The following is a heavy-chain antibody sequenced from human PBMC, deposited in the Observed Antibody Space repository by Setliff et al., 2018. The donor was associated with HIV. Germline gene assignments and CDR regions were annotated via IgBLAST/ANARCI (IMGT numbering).Heavy chain of an antibody. J-gene: IGHJ4*02. CDR2: INHSGNT. CDR1: GDSIGSNTFY. CDR3: ARHRASSSGFPLDF. Sequence: SETLSLTCSVYGDSIGSNTFYWGWLRQPPGKEPEWIGSINHSGNTHYYPSLKSRVTMSVDTSKNQFSLRLSSVTATDTAVYYCARHRASSSGFPLDFWGQGILVTVSS. V-gene: IGHV4-39*01. D-gene: IGHD6-6*01.